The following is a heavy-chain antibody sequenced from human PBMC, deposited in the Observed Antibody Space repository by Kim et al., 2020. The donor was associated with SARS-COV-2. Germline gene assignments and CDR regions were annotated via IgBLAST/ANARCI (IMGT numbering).Heavy chain of an antibody. CDR3: ATSLYYYYYYYMDV. J-gene: IGHJ6*03. V-gene: IGHV1-24*01. D-gene: IGHD3-16*01. Sequence: AQKVQGRVTMTEDTSTDTAYMELSSLRSEDTAVYYCATSLYYYYYYYMDVWGKGTTVTVSS.